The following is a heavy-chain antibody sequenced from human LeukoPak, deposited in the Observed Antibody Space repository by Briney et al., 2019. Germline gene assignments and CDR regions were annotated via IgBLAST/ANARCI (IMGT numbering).Heavy chain of an antibody. V-gene: IGHV3-9*01. J-gene: IGHJ2*01. CDR2: IYCRSGTG. Sequence: GGSLRLSCAVSGFNFDDNAMHWVRQAPGRGLEWVSGIYCRSGTGIYADLVRGRFTISRDNEKNSYYLKMSRLREDATALYCTRRAARWQFDLWGRGTLLTVSS. CDR1: GFNFDDNA. D-gene: IGHD1-1*01. CDR3: RRAARWQFDL.